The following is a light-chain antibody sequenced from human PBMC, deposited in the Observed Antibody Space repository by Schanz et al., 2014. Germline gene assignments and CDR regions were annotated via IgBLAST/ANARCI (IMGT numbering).Light chain of an antibody. Sequence: EIVMTQSPATLSVSPGERATLSCRASQSVSSNLAWYQQKPGQAPRLLIYGASTRATGIPARFSGSGSGTELTLTISSLQSEDCAVYYCQQYGRSPSLTFGGGTKVEIK. J-gene: IGKJ4*01. V-gene: IGKV3-15*01. CDR2: GAS. CDR1: QSVSSN. CDR3: QQYGRSPSLT.